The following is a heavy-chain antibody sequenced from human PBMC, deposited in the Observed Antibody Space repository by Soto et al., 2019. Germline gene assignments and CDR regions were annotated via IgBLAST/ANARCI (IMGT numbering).Heavy chain of an antibody. J-gene: IGHJ3*02. Sequence: EVQLLESGGGLVQPGGSLRLSCAASGFTFSTHAMIWVRQAPGKGLNWVSTVDVGGGSTYYTDSGKGLFTVSRDNSKNAVYLQLNTRRAEDTAIYFCARDSGPAGGGDCDIWGQGTMVTVS. D-gene: IGHD3-16*01. CDR2: VDVGGGST. CDR3: ARDSGPAGGGDCDI. CDR1: GFTFSTHA. V-gene: IGHV3-23*01.